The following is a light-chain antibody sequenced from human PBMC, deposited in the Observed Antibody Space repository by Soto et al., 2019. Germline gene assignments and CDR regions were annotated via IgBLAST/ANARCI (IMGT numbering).Light chain of an antibody. J-gene: IGKJ2*01. CDR3: QHFSRSPPGP. CDR2: GAS. CDR1: QPVSTSY. V-gene: IGKV3-20*01. Sequence: EIVLTQSPDSLSLSPGERATLSCRASQPVSTSYIAWYQHSPAQAPRLLIYGASTRATGIPERFSGSGSGTDFSLTINKLEPDDCAIYYCQHFSRSPPGPFGQGTKLEIK.